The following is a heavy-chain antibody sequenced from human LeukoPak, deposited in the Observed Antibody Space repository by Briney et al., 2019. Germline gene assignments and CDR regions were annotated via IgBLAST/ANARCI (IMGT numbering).Heavy chain of an antibody. D-gene: IGHD2-2*01. V-gene: IGHV4-59*08. Sequence: SETLSLTCSVSGASISNYYWSWIRQPAGKGLEWIGYIYYSGSTNYNPSLKSRVTISVDTSKNQFSLKLSSVTAADTAVYYCARSLEYCSSTSCYGYWGQGTLVTVSS. CDR1: GASISNYY. CDR2: IYYSGST. CDR3: ARSLEYCSSTSCYGY. J-gene: IGHJ4*02.